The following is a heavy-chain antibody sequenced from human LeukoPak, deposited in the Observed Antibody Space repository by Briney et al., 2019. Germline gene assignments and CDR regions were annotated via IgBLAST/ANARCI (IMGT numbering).Heavy chain of an antibody. D-gene: IGHD3-9*01. CDR2: IYSGGST. V-gene: IGHV3-66*01. Sequence: GGSLRLSCAASGFTVSSNYMSWVRQAPGKGLEWVSVIYSGGSTYYADSVKGRFTISRDNSKNTLYLQMNSLRAEDTAVYYCAKVPTVLRYFDWLGGGSYFDYWGQGTLVTVSS. J-gene: IGHJ4*02. CDR3: AKVPTVLRYFDWLGGGSYFDY. CDR1: GFTVSSNY.